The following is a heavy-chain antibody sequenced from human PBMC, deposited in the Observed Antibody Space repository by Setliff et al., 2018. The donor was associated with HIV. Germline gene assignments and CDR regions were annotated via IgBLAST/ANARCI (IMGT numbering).Heavy chain of an antibody. D-gene: IGHD6-19*01. CDR2: INYSGST. CDR1: GGSFSDYY. J-gene: IGHJ4*02. Sequence: SETLSLTCVVYGGSFSDYYWTWIRQPPEKGLEWIGKINYSGSTDYNSSLRSRVTISVDTSKNQISLKLNSVTAADTAVYYCASGREAVAGALHFDYWGQGPLVTVSS. V-gene: IGHV4-34*01. CDR3: ASGREAVAGALHFDY.